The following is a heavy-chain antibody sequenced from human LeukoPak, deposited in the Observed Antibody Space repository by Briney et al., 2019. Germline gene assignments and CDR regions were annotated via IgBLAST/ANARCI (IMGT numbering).Heavy chain of an antibody. Sequence: PGGSLRLSCSASGFTFSSYAMSWVRQAPGKGLEWVSTITDSGGSTYYADSVKGRFTISRDNSKNTLYLQMNSLSPEDTVVYHCARAYGFYGSGSYYNKNYFDYWGQGTLVIVSS. D-gene: IGHD3-10*01. CDR1: GFTFSSYA. J-gene: IGHJ4*02. V-gene: IGHV3-23*01. CDR3: ARAYGFYGSGSYYNKNYFDY. CDR2: ITDSGGST.